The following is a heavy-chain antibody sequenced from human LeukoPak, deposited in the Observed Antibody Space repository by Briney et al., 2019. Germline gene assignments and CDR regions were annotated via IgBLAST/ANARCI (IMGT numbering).Heavy chain of an antibody. CDR3: AKDIRGWSSGLFDY. CDR1: GFTFSSYA. CDR2: ISGSGGNT. V-gene: IGHV3-23*01. Sequence: GGSLRLSCAASGFTFSSYAMSWVRQAPGKGLEWVSVISGSGGNTYYADSVKGRFTISRDNSQNTLYLQMNSLRAEDTALYYCAKDIRGWSSGLFDYWGQGTLVTVSS. J-gene: IGHJ4*02. D-gene: IGHD6-19*01.